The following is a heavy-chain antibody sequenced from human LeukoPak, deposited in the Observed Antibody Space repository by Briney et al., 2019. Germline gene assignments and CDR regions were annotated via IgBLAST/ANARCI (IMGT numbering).Heavy chain of an antibody. CDR3: AREKTHDDGDYVAFDV. CDR2: VYTSGST. J-gene: IGHJ3*01. D-gene: IGHD4-17*01. V-gene: IGHV4-4*07. CDR1: GDSLSSYY. Sequence: PSETRSLTSTVSGDSLSSYYWSWVRPPAGRGLEWIRRVYTSGSTNYQPTLKSRVTISLDMSKNQFYLRLNSVTAADAAVYYCAREKTHDDGDYVAFDVWGHRTLVTVSS.